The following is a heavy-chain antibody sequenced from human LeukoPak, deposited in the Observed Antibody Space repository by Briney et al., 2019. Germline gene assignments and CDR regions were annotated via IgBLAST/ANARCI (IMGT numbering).Heavy chain of an antibody. V-gene: IGHV3-74*01. J-gene: IGHJ4*02. Sequence: GGSLRLSCAASGFTFSDYWIHWVRQAPGKGLVWVSRINTDGSITNYADSVKGRFSISRDNAKNTLYLQMSSLRAEDTAVYYCAREGSSGYYPYWGQGILVTVSS. CDR2: INTDGSIT. CDR1: GFTFSDYW. CDR3: AREGSSGYYPY. D-gene: IGHD3-22*01.